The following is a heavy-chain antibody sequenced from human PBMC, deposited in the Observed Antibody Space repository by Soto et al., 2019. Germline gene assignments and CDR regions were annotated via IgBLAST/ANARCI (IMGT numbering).Heavy chain of an antibody. CDR1: GFTFSSYG. V-gene: IGHV3-33*01. CDR3: ARDLQTYYYDSSGSDY. D-gene: IGHD3-22*01. Sequence: PGGSLRLSCAASGFTFSSYGMHWVRQAPGKGLEWVAVIWYDGSNKYYADSVKGRFTISRDNSKNTLYLQMNSLRAEDTAVYYCARDLQTYYYDSSGSDYWGQGTLVTVSS. J-gene: IGHJ4*02. CDR2: IWYDGSNK.